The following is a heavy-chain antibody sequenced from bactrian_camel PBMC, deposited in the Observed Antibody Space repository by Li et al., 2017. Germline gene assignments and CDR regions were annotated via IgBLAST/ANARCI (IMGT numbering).Heavy chain of an antibody. V-gene: IGHV3-2*01. CDR1: GFTYGTYH. CDR2: AYSDNSGT. D-gene: IGHD2*01. J-gene: IGHJ6*01. Sequence: VQLVESGGDLVQPGGSLTLSCAASGFTYGTYHMSWVRQALGKGPEWVSTAYSDNSGTYYAASVKGRFTISRDNAENTVYLQMDSLKSEDTALYYCVLRFYQSGGYYSFSYWGQGTQVTVS. CDR3: VLRFYQSGGYYSFSY.